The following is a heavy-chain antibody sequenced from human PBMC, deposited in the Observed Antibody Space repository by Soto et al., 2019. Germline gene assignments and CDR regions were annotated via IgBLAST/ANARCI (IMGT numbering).Heavy chain of an antibody. CDR2: INHSGST. Sequence: SETLSLTCAVYGGSFSGYYWSWIRQPPGKGLEWIGEINHSGSTNYNPSLKSRVTISVDTSKNQFSLKLSSVTAADTAVYYCARGPVTMTTVTTWDYWGQGTLVTVS. D-gene: IGHD4-17*01. V-gene: IGHV4-34*01. CDR1: GGSFSGYY. J-gene: IGHJ4*02. CDR3: ARGPVTMTTVTTWDY.